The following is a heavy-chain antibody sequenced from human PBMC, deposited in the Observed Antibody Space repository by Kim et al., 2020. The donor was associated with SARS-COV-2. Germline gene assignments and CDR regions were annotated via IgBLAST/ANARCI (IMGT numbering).Heavy chain of an antibody. CDR3: AKDTHRYCSSTSCPLDY. J-gene: IGHJ4*02. CDR2: ISGSGGST. CDR1: GFTFSSYA. V-gene: IGHV3-23*01. Sequence: GGSLRLSCAASGFTFSSYAMSWVRRAPGKGLEWVSGISGSGGSTYYADSVKGRFTISRDNSKNTLYLQMNSLRAEDTAVYYCAKDTHRYCSSTSCPLDYWGQGTLVTVSS. D-gene: IGHD2-2*01.